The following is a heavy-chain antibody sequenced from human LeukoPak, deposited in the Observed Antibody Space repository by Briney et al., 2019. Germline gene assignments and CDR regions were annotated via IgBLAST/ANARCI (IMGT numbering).Heavy chain of an antibody. CDR1: GFTFSSYT. CDR2: ISSTSSYI. Sequence: KPGGSLRLSCAASGFTFSSYTMNWVRQAPGKGLEWVSSISSTSSYIDYADSVKGRFTISRDNAKNSLYLQMNSLRAEDTAVYYCARSREVGYWGQGTLVTVSS. J-gene: IGHJ4*02. V-gene: IGHV3-21*01. CDR3: ARSREVGY.